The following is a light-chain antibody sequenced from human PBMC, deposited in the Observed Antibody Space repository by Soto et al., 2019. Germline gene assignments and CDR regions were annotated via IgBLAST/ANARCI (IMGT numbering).Light chain of an antibody. Sequence: EFLVVPPPDTPSLSSGASASLSCRVCQSLTNSFIAWYQQRPGQAPRLLIYDTSSRASGIPDRFSGSGSGTDFTLTISRLEAEDFAVFYCQQYCTSEIMFGQGTRLEI. CDR3: QQYCTSEIM. CDR2: DTS. CDR1: QSLTNSF. J-gene: IGKJ5*01. V-gene: IGKV3-20*01.